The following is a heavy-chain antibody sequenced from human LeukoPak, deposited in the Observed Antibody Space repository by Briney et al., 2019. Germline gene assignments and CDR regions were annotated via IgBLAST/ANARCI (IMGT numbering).Heavy chain of an antibody. CDR2: ISSSSSYI. CDR3: ARVPAVAGKSYYYMDV. Sequence: GGSLRLSCAASGFTFSSYSMNWVRQAPGKGLEWVSSISSSSSYIYYADSVKGRFTISRDNAKNSLYLQMNSLRAEDTAVYYCARVPAVAGKSYYYMDVWGKGTTVTVSS. D-gene: IGHD6-19*01. J-gene: IGHJ6*03. V-gene: IGHV3-21*01. CDR1: GFTFSSYS.